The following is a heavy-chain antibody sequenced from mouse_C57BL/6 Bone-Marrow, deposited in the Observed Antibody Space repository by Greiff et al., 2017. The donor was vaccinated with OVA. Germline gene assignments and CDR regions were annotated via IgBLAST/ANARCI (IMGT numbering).Heavy chain of an antibody. J-gene: IGHJ4*01. CDR2: IYPGDGDT. CDR1: GYAFSSSW. V-gene: IGHV1-82*01. Sequence: QVQLKQSGPELVKPGASVKISCKASGYAFSSSWMNWVKQRPGKGLEWIGRIYPGDGDTNYNGKFKGKATLTADKSSSTAYLQLSSLTSEDSAVYFCARGGRVRRRDAYYYAMDNWCPGTAGTVSS. D-gene: IGHD2-14*01. CDR3: ARGGRVRRRDAYYYAMDN.